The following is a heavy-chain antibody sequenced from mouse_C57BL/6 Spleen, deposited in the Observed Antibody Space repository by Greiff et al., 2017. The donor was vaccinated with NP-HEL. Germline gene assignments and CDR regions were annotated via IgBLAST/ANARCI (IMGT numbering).Heavy chain of an antibody. CDR3: ARIDGLWYFDV. CDR1: GYTFTSYW. J-gene: IGHJ1*03. D-gene: IGHD2-3*01. V-gene: IGHV1-69*01. Sequence: VQLQQPGAELVMPGASVKLSCKASGYTFTSYWMHWVKQRPGQGLEWIGEIDPSDSYTNYNQKFKGKSTLTVDKSSSTAYMQLSSLTSEDSAVYYCARIDGLWYFDVWGTGTTVTVSS. CDR2: IDPSDSYT.